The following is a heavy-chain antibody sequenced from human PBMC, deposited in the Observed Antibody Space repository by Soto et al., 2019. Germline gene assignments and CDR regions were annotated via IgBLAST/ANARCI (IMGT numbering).Heavy chain of an antibody. CDR1: GGSISSSRCH. J-gene: IGHJ6*02. CDR3: ARHGITGSYYYGMDV. Sequence: PSETLSLTCTVSGGSISSSRCHWGWSRQPPGKGLEWSASIKYSATTFYNPSLKSRVTLSVDTSKNQFALKLSSVPAAETAVYYCARHGITGSYYYGMDVWGQGTTVTVSS. D-gene: IGHD1-26*01. CDR2: IKYSATT. V-gene: IGHV4-39*01.